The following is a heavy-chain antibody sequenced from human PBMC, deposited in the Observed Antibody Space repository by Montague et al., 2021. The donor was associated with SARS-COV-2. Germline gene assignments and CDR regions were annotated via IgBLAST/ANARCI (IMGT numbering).Heavy chain of an antibody. Sequence: SETLSLTCTVSGGSFSGYYWSWIRQPPGKGLEWIGEINHSGSTNYNPSLKSRVTISVDTSKNQFSLKLSSVTAADTAVYYCARGYDYVWGSYRYLHWLDPWGQGTLVTVSS. V-gene: IGHV4-34*01. CDR2: INHSGST. D-gene: IGHD3-16*02. CDR3: ARGYDYVWGSYRYLHWLDP. CDR1: GGSFSGYY. J-gene: IGHJ5*02.